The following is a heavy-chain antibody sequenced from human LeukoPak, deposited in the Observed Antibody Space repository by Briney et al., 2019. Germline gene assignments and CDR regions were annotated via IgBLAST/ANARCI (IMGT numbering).Heavy chain of an antibody. V-gene: IGHV3-30-3*01. Sequence: PGGSLRLSCAASGFTFSSYAMHWVRQAPGKGLEWVAVISYDGSNKYYADSVKGRFTISRDNSKNTLYLQMNSLRAEDTAVYYCAKGSHTVTIYGFDYWGQGTLVTVSS. J-gene: IGHJ4*02. CDR3: AKGSHTVTIYGFDY. D-gene: IGHD4-17*01. CDR2: ISYDGSNK. CDR1: GFTFSSYA.